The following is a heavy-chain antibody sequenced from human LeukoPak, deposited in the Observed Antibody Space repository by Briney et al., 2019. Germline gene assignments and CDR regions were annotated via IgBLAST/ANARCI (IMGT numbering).Heavy chain of an antibody. CDR1: GFTVSSNY. CDR2: IYSGGST. Sequence: GGSLRLSCAASGFTVSSNYMSWVRQAPGKGLEWVSVIYSGGSTYYADSVKGRFTISRDNSKNMLYLQMNSLRAEDTAVYYCARAGPYYYDSSGYQSTWGQGTLVTVSS. CDR3: ARAGPYYYDSSGYQST. V-gene: IGHV3-66*01. J-gene: IGHJ4*02. D-gene: IGHD3-22*01.